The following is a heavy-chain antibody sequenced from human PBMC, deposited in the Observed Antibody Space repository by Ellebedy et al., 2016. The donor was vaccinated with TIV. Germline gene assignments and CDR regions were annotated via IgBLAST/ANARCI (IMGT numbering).Heavy chain of an antibody. CDR1: GYSFTSYW. Sequence: GESLKISCKGSGYSFTSYWIGWVRQMPGKGLEWMGRIDPSDSYTNYSPSFQGHVTISADKSISTAYLQWSSLKASDTAIYYCARHMDTAVANDYWGQGTLVTVSS. CDR3: ARHMDTAVANDY. CDR2: IDPSDSYT. J-gene: IGHJ4*02. D-gene: IGHD5-18*01. V-gene: IGHV5-10-1*01.